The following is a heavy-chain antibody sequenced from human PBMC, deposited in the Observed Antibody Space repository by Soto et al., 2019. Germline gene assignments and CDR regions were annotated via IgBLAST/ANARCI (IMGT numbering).Heavy chain of an antibody. J-gene: IGHJ6*02. D-gene: IGHD3-10*01. CDR3: ARARRAGGYYYYGMDV. CDR2: IYYSGST. CDR1: GGSISSSSYY. Sequence: SETLSLTCTVSGGSISSSSYYWGWIRQPPGKGLEWIGSIYYSGSTYYNPSLKSRATISVDTSKNQFSLKLSSVTAADTAVYYCARARRAGGYYYYGMDVWGQGTTVTVSS. V-gene: IGHV4-39*01.